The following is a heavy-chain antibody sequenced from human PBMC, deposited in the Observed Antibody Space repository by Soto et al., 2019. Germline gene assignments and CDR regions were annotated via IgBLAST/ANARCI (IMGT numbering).Heavy chain of an antibody. J-gene: IGHJ6*02. CDR1: GGTFSNYA. V-gene: IGHV1-69*01. CDR3: ARSHGSSTSLEIYYYYYYGMDV. Sequence: QVQLVQSGAEVKKPGSSVKVSCKASGGTFSNYAISWVRQAPGQGLEWMGGIIPIPGTANYAQKFQGRVTVTAGETTSTAYMELSSLRSEDTAVYYCARSHGSSTSLEIYYYYYYGMDVWGQGTTVTVSS. D-gene: IGHD2-2*01. CDR2: IIPIPGTA.